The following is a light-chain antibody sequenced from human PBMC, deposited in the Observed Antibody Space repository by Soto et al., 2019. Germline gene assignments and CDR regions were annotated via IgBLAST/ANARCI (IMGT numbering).Light chain of an antibody. CDR2: GAS. Sequence: EIVLTQSPGTLSLSPGERATLSCRASQSVSSSYLAWYQQKPGQAPRLLIYGASSRATGIPDRFSGRGSGTDFSLTISRLEPEDFAVYYCQQYGFLITFGQGTRLXIK. V-gene: IGKV3-20*01. J-gene: IGKJ5*01. CDR1: QSVSSSY. CDR3: QQYGFLIT.